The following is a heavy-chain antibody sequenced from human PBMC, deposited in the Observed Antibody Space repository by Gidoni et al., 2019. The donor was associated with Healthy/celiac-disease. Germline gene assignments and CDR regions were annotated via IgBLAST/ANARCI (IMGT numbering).Heavy chain of an antibody. V-gene: IGHV3-23*04. J-gene: IGHJ4*02. CDR3: AKDVEDGEISFSGAYFDY. CDR1: GLTFSSYA. Sequence: EVQLVESGGGLVQPGGSLRLSCAASGLTFSSYAMSWVRQAPGKGLEWVSAISGSGGSTYYADSVKGRFTISRDNSKNTLYLQMNSLRAEDTAVYYCAKDVEDGEISFSGAYFDYWGQGTLVTVSS. CDR2: ISGSGGST. D-gene: IGHD3-10*01.